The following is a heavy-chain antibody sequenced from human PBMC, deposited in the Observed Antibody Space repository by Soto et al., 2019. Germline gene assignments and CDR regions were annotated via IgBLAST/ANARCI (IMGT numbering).Heavy chain of an antibody. V-gene: IGHV4-59*01. D-gene: IGHD3-10*01. J-gene: IGHJ6*02. Sequence: PSETLSLTCTVSGGSISSYYWSWIRQPPGKGLEWIGYIYYSGSTNYNPSLKSRVTISVDTSKNQFSLKLSSVTAADTAVYYCARDSMVRGLSYGMDVWGQGTTVTV. CDR3: ARDSMVRGLSYGMDV. CDR1: GGSISSYY. CDR2: IYYSGST.